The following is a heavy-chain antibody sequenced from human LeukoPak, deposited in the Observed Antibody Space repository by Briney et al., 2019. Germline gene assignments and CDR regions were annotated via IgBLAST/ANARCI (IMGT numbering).Heavy chain of an antibody. V-gene: IGHV4-4*07. CDR3: AGDPAGLYGSGSKTFEDYYHYMDV. J-gene: IGHJ6*03. CDR1: GGSISSYY. D-gene: IGHD3-10*01. CDR2: IYTSGST. Sequence: SETLSLTCTVSGGSISSYYWSWIRQPAGKGLEWIGRIYTSGSTNYNPSLKSRVTMSVDTSKNQFSLKLSSVTAADTAVYYCAGDPAGLYGSGSKTFEDYYHYMDVWGKGTTVTVSS.